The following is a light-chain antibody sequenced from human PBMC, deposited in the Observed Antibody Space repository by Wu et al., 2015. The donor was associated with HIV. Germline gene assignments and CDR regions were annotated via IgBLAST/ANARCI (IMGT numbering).Light chain of an antibody. CDR3: QQYGSSPFT. CDR1: QSVSSDY. Sequence: EIVLTQSPGTLSLSPGDRATLSCRASQSVSSDYLAWYQQKPGQAPRLLIYGASSRATGIPDRFSGRGSGTDFTLTISRLEPEDFAVYFCQQYGSSPFTFGPGTKVDIK. V-gene: IGKV3-20*01. CDR2: GAS. J-gene: IGKJ3*01.